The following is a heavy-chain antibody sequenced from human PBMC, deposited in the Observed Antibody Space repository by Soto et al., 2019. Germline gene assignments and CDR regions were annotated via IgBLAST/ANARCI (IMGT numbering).Heavy chain of an antibody. CDR3: AGVLMTMIVVVDAFDI. CDR1: GFIFSSYS. D-gene: IGHD3-22*01. J-gene: IGHJ3*02. V-gene: IGHV3-21*01. CDR2: ISSRSTYI. Sequence: EVQLVESGGGLVKPGGSLRLSCAASGFIFSSYSMNWVRQAPGKGLEWVSSISSRSTYIHYADSVKGRFTISRDNAKNSLYLKINSLRAEDTAVYYCAGVLMTMIVVVDAFDIWGQGTMVTVSS.